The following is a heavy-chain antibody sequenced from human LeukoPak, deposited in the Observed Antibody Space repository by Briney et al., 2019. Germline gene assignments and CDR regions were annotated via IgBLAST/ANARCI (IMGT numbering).Heavy chain of an antibody. CDR3: AKHLALRAGAARFLDY. CDR2: INDSGGT. Sequence: SETLSLTCTVSGGSISGYYWSWIRQPPGTALEWIGYINDSGGTDNNPSLKSRVTIPLYMSNHQVSLKLNSVTAADTAIFYCAKHLALRAGAARFLDYWGQGTLVTVSS. D-gene: IGHD2-15*01. J-gene: IGHJ4*02. V-gene: IGHV4-59*08. CDR1: GGSISGYY.